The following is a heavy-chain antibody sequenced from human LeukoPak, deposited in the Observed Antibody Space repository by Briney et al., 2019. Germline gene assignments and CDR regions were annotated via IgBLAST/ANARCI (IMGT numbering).Heavy chain of an antibody. CDR3: ARAGYSGTLRGAFDI. D-gene: IGHD5-12*01. CDR2: INHSGST. Sequence: SETLSLTCAVYGGSFSGYYWSWIRQPPGKGLEWIGEINHSGSTNYNPSLKSRVTISVDTSKNQFSLKLTSVTATDTAVFYCARAGYSGTLRGAFDIWGQGTMVTVSS. CDR1: GGSFSGYY. J-gene: IGHJ3*02. V-gene: IGHV4-34*01.